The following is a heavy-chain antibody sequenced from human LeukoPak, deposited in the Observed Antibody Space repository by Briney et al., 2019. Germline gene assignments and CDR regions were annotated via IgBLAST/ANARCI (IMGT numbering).Heavy chain of an antibody. CDR3: ARDIQQLRRGYFDY. CDR1: GFTFSSYA. V-gene: IGHV3-30-3*01. D-gene: IGHD6-13*01. CDR2: ISYDGSNK. Sequence: PGGSLRLSCAASGFTFSSYAMHWVRQAPGKGLEWVAVISYDGSNKYYADSVKGRFTISRDNSKNTLYLQMNSLRAEDTAVYYCARDIQQLRRGYFDYWGQGTLVTVSS. J-gene: IGHJ4*02.